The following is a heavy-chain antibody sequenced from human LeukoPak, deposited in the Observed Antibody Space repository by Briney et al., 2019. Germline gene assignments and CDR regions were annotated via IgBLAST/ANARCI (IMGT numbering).Heavy chain of an antibody. D-gene: IGHD5-18*01. V-gene: IGHV4-34*01. Sequence: PSETLSLTCTVSGGSISSYYWSWIRQPPGKGLEWIGEINHSGSTNYNPSLKSRVTISVDTSKNQFSLKLSSVTAADTAVYYCARVQDTAMVTGYGMDVWGQGATVTVSS. CDR1: GGSISSYY. CDR2: INHSGST. J-gene: IGHJ6*02. CDR3: ARVQDTAMVTGYGMDV.